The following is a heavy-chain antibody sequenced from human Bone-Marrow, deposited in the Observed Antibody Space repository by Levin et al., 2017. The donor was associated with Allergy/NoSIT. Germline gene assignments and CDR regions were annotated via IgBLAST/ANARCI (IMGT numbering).Heavy chain of an antibody. D-gene: IGHD6-13*01. CDR2: ISSSSIYV. Sequence: LSLTCAASGFTFSTSNMNWVRQAPGKGLEWVSSISSSSIYVYSADSVKGRFTISRDNAKNSLYLQMSSLRAEDTAVYYCARGSSWYDTWYFGLWGRGTLVTVSS. V-gene: IGHV3-21*01. CDR1: GFTFSTSN. CDR3: ARGSSWYDTWYFGL. J-gene: IGHJ2*01.